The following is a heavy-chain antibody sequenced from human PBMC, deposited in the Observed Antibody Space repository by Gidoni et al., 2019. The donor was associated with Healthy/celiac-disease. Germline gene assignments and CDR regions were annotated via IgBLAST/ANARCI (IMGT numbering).Heavy chain of an antibody. Sequence: QVQLVQSGAELKKPGSSVTVSCQASGGTFSSYALSWVRQAPGQGLEWMGGTIPIFGTDNYAQKCQGRVRITADKSTSTAYMELSSMRSEDRAVYYCARAIRWELLHYYYYGMDVWGQGTTVTVSS. J-gene: IGHJ6*02. CDR1: GGTFSSYA. D-gene: IGHD1-26*01. CDR3: ARAIRWELLHYYYYGMDV. V-gene: IGHV1-69*06. CDR2: TIPIFGTD.